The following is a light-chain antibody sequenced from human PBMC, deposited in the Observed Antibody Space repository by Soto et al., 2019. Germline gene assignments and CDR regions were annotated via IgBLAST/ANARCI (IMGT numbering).Light chain of an antibody. CDR2: GAS. CDR3: QQYGSSPWT. V-gene: IGKV3-20*01. J-gene: IGKJ1*01. CDR1: QSVSSSY. Sequence: EIVLTQSPGTLSLSPGERATLSCRASQSVSSSYLAWYQQKPGQAPRLLIYGASSRATGIPDSLSGSGSGTDFTLTIRRLEPEDFEVYYCQQYGSSPWTFGQGTKVEIK.